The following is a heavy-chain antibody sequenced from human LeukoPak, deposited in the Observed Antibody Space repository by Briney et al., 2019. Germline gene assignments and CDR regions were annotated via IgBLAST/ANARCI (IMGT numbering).Heavy chain of an antibody. V-gene: IGHV3-30-3*01. J-gene: IGHJ4*02. CDR1: GFTFSSYA. CDR2: ISYDGSNK. CDR3: ARTGIDYVWGSYRAQYDY. D-gene: IGHD3-16*02. Sequence: PGRSLRLSCAASGFTFSSYAMHWVRQAPGKGLEWVAVISYDGSNKYYADSVKGRFTISRDNSKNTLYLQMNSLRAEDTAVYYCARTGIDYVWGSYRAQYDYWGQGTLVTVSS.